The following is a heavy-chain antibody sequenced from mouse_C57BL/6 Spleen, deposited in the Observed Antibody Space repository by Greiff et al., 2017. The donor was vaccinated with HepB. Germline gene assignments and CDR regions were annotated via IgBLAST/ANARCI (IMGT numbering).Heavy chain of an antibody. D-gene: IGHD3-3*01. Sequence: QVQLQQPGAELVMPGASVKLSCKASGYTFTSYWMHWVKQRPGQGLEWIGEIDPSDSYTNYNQKFKGKSTLTVDKSSSTAYMQLSSLTSEDSAVYYCARRGQLDYFDYWGQGTTLTVSS. CDR3: ARRGQLDYFDY. CDR1: GYTFTSYW. V-gene: IGHV1-69*01. J-gene: IGHJ2*01. CDR2: IDPSDSYT.